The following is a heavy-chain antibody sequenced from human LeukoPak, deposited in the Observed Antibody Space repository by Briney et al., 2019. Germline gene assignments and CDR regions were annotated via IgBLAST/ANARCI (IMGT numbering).Heavy chain of an antibody. D-gene: IGHD3-22*01. Sequence: GGSLRLSCATSGFSFSDAWMNWVRQAPGKGLEWVGRIRRNSDGGTIDYAAPVKGRFALSRDDSKNTLYLHMSSLQTEDTAVYYCATDFYDTTWDQGTLVTVSS. V-gene: IGHV3-15*07. CDR1: GFSFSDAW. CDR3: ATDFYDTT. J-gene: IGHJ5*02. CDR2: IRRNSDGGTI.